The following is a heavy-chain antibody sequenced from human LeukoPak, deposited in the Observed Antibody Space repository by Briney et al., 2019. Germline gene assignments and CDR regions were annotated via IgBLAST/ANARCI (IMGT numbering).Heavy chain of an antibody. D-gene: IGHD2-15*01. Sequence: GGSLRLSCAASGFTFSSYAMSWVRQAPGKGLEWVSAISGSGGRTYYADSVKGRFTISRDNSKNTPYLQMNSLRAEDTAVYYCAKDNCSGGSCDFDYWGQGTLVTVPS. J-gene: IGHJ4*02. V-gene: IGHV3-23*01. CDR3: AKDNCSGGSCDFDY. CDR1: GFTFSSYA. CDR2: ISGSGGRT.